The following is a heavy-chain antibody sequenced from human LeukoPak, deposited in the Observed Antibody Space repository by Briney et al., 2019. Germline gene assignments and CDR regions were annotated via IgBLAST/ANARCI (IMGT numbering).Heavy chain of an antibody. Sequence: GGSLRLSCAASGFTFSSYGMHWVRQAPGKGLEWVAVIWYDGSNKYYADSVKGRFTISRDNSKNMLYLQMNSLRADDTAVYYCARSQGGTMSLRHFDLWGRGTLVTVSS. V-gene: IGHV3-33*01. CDR3: ARSQGGTMSLRHFDL. J-gene: IGHJ2*01. D-gene: IGHD3-22*01. CDR2: IWYDGSNK. CDR1: GFTFSSYG.